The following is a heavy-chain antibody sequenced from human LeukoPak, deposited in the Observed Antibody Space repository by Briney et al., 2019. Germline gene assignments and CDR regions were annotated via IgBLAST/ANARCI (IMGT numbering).Heavy chain of an antibody. CDR3: ARDSSGYYPGIY. CDR2: INPSGGST. Sequence: ASVTVSCKASGYTFTSYYMHWVRQAPGQGLEWMGIINPSGGSTSYAQKFQGRVTMTRDTSTSTVYMELSSLRSEDTAVYYCARDSSGYYPGIYWGQGTLVTVSS. J-gene: IGHJ4*02. D-gene: IGHD3-22*01. CDR1: GYTFTSYY. V-gene: IGHV1-46*01.